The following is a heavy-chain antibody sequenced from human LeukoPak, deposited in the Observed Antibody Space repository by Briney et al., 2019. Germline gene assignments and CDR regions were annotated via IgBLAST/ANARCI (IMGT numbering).Heavy chain of an antibody. V-gene: IGHV1-69*13. D-gene: IGHD1-26*01. CDR1: GGTFSSYS. CDR2: IIPIFDTA. CDR3: ARISLGAIWGYYYGMDV. J-gene: IGHJ6*02. Sequence: SVKVSCKASGGTFSSYSISWVRQAPGQGLEWMGGIIPIFDTADYAQKFQGRVTITADESTNTAYMELSSLRSEDTAVFYCARISLGAIWGYYYGMDVWGQGTTVTVSS.